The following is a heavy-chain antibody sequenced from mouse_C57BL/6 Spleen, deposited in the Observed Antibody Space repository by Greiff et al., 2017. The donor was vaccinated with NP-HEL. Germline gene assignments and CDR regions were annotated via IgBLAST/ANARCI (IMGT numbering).Heavy chain of an antibody. D-gene: IGHD1-2*01. Sequence: DVKLVESGGGLVKPGGSLKLSCAASGFTFSSYAMSWVRQTPEKRLEWVATISDGGSYTYYPDNVKGRFTISRDNAKNNLYLQMSHLKSEDTAIYYCAREGYYGPDWFAYWGQGTLVTVSA. CDR3: AREGYYGPDWFAY. V-gene: IGHV5-4*01. J-gene: IGHJ3*01. CDR2: ISDGGSYT. CDR1: GFTFSSYA.